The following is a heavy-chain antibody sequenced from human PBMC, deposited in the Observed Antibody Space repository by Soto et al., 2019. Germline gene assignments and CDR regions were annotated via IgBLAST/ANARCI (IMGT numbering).Heavy chain of an antibody. CDR2: INHSGST. CDR3: ARGIRVVPPAFDI. J-gene: IGHJ3*02. CDR1: GGSFSGYY. D-gene: IGHD2-21*01. V-gene: IGHV4-34*01. Sequence: SETLSLTCAVYGGSFSGYYWSWIRQPPGKGLEWIGEINHSGSTNYNPSLKSRVTISVDTSKNQFSLKLSSVTAADTAVYYCARGIRVVPPAFDIWGQGTMVTVSS.